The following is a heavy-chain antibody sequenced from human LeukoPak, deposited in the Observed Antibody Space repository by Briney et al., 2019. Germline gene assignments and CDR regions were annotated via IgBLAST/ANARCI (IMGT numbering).Heavy chain of an antibody. Sequence: GGSLRLSCAASGFTFSSYAMSWVRQAPGKGLEWVSAISGSGGSTYYADSVKGRFTISRDNSKNTLYLQMSSLRAEDTAVYYCAKDPIVVVVADPPAWGQGTLVTVSS. CDR1: GFTFSSYA. J-gene: IGHJ5*02. V-gene: IGHV3-23*01. CDR3: AKDPIVVVVADPPA. D-gene: IGHD2-15*01. CDR2: ISGSGGST.